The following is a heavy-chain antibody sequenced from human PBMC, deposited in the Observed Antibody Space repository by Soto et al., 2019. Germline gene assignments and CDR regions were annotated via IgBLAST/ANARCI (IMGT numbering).Heavy chain of an antibody. V-gene: IGHV4-34*01. CDR2: INHSGST. CDR1: GGSFSGYY. CDR3: ARACSSTSCYNGAADY. Sequence: QVQLQQWGAGLLKPSETLSLTCAVYGGSFSGYYWSWIRQSPGKGLEWIGEINHSGSTNYNPSLKRQVTISVDTAKNQFPLKLSAVTAADTAVYYCARACSSTSCYNGAADYWGQGTLVTVSS. D-gene: IGHD2-2*02. J-gene: IGHJ4*02.